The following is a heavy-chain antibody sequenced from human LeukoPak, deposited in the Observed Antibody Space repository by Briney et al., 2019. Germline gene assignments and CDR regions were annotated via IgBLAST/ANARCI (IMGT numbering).Heavy chain of an antibody. V-gene: IGHV4-59*01. CDR2: IYYSGST. Sequence: SETLSLTCTVSGGSISSYYWSWIRQPPGKGLEWIGYIYYSGSTNYNPSLKSRVTISVDTSKNQFSLKLSSVTAADTAVYYCARGNWNYALNFDYWGQGTLVTVSS. D-gene: IGHD1-7*01. CDR3: ARGNWNYALNFDY. J-gene: IGHJ4*02. CDR1: GGSISSYY.